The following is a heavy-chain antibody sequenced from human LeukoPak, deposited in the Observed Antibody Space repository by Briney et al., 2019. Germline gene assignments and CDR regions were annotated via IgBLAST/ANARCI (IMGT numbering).Heavy chain of an antibody. CDR1: GGSISSYY. CDR2: IYTSGST. D-gene: IGHD2-2*01. Sequence: SETLSLTCTVSGGSISSYYWSWIRQPAGKGLEWIGRIYTSGSTNYNPSLKSRVTMSVDTSKNQFSLKLSSVTAADTAVYYCASERTTAFMDVWRKGTTVTVSS. V-gene: IGHV4-4*07. CDR3: ASERTTAFMDV. J-gene: IGHJ6*04.